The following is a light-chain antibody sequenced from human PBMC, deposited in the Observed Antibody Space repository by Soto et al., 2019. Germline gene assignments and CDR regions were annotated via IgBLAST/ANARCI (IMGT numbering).Light chain of an antibody. Sequence: IQLTQSPSSVSASVGDRVTITCRASQMISNFLNWYQQKPGKAPTLLIYAASSFLSGVTSRFSGRGSETDFTLTITSLQPEDFATYYCQQSYRAPYTFGQGTKLEIK. CDR2: AAS. V-gene: IGKV1-39*01. J-gene: IGKJ2*01. CDR3: QQSYRAPYT. CDR1: QMISNF.